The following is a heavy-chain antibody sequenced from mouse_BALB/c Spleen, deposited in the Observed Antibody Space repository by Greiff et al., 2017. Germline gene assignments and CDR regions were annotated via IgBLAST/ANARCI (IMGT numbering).Heavy chain of an antibody. Sequence: EVKLMESGGGLVQPGGSRKLSCAASGFTFSSFGMHWVRQAPEKGLEWVAYISSGSSTIYYADTVKGRFTISRDNPKNTLFLQMTSLRSEDTAMYYCARSNRHYYAMDYWGQGTSVTVSS. CDR3: ARSNRHYYAMDY. J-gene: IGHJ4*01. D-gene: IGHD4-1*01. CDR2: ISSGSSTI. CDR1: GFTFSSFG. V-gene: IGHV5-17*02.